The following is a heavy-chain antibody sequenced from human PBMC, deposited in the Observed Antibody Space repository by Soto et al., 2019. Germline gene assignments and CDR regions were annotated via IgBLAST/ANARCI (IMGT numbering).Heavy chain of an antibody. V-gene: IGHV4-59*08. CDR3: ARHNYGSGSTYFDY. CDR1: GGSISSYY. CDR2: IYYSGST. J-gene: IGHJ4*02. D-gene: IGHD3-10*01. Sequence: SETLSLTCTVSGGSISSYYWSWIRQPPGKGLEWIGYIYYSGSTTYNPSLKSRVTISVDTSKNQFSLKLNSMTAADTAVYYCARHNYGSGSTYFDYWGQGTLVTVSS.